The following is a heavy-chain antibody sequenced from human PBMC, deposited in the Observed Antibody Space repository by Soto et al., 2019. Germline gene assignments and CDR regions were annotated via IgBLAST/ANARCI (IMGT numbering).Heavy chain of an antibody. J-gene: IGHJ4*02. D-gene: IGHD6-19*01. CDR3: AKSYRIGGWYDY. CDR2: ISRNSDSI. CDR1: GFTFDNYA. Sequence: EVQLVESGGGLVQPGRSLRLSCAASGFTFDNYAMHWVRQTPGKGLEWVPGISRNSDSIGYGDSVKGRFTISRDNAKNFLYLQMNSLSPDDTALYYCAKSYRIGGWYDYWGQGTLVTVSS. V-gene: IGHV3-9*01.